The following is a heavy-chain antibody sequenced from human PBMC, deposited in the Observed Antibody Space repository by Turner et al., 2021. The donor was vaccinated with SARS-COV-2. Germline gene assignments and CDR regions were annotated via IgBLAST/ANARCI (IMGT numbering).Heavy chain of an antibody. CDR3: ATDSYGTL. D-gene: IGHD3-16*01. CDR1: VYTFTDFY. J-gene: IGHJ4*02. Sequence: QVQLVQSGAEVKKPAASVKVSCKASVYTFTDFYRHGVRQAPGQWIEWMGWINPNRGGTNYAQKFQGRVTMTRDTSISTAYMELSRLRSDDTAVYYCATDSYGTLWGQGTLVTFSS. CDR2: INPNRGGT. V-gene: IGHV1-2*02.